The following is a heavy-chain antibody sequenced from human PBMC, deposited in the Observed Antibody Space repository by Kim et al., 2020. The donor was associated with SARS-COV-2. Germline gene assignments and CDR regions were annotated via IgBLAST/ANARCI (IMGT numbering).Heavy chain of an antibody. CDR1: GDSISRGY. Sequence: SETLSLTCTVSGDSISRGYWNWIRQPPGKGLEWIGHVLYGGNTDYNPSLKSRVTISADPSNNQLSLTVTSVTAADTAIYYWARENSGSGSYGLFDPWGQG. V-gene: IGHV4-59*12. D-gene: IGHD3-10*01. CDR2: VLYGGNT. CDR3: ARENSGSGSYGLFDP. J-gene: IGHJ5*02.